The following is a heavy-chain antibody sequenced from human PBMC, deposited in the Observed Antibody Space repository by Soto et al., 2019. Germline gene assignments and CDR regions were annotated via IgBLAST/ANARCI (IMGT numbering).Heavy chain of an antibody. V-gene: IGHV3-33*01. CDR3: ARDAGAYCTNGVCYSSGYYFDY. CDR1: GFTFSSYG. CDR2: IWYDGSNK. Sequence: GGSLRLSCAASGFTFSSYGMHWVRQAPGKGLEWVAVIWYDGSNKYYADSVKGRFTISRDNSKNTLYLQMNSLRAEDTAVYYCARDAGAYCTNGVCYSSGYYFDYWGQGTLVTVSS. D-gene: IGHD2-8*01. J-gene: IGHJ4*02.